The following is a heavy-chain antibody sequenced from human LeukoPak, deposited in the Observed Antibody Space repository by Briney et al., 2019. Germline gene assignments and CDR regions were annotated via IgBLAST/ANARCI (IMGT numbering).Heavy chain of an antibody. D-gene: IGHD6-13*01. Sequence: ASVKVSCKASGYTFTDYYIHWVRQAPGQGLEWMGRINPNSGGTNYAQEFPGRVTMTRDTSISTAYMELSSLRSDDTAVYYCARSTLAATGDFDYWGQGTLVTVSS. V-gene: IGHV1-2*06. CDR3: ARSTLAATGDFDY. CDR1: GYTFTDYY. J-gene: IGHJ4*02. CDR2: INPNSGGT.